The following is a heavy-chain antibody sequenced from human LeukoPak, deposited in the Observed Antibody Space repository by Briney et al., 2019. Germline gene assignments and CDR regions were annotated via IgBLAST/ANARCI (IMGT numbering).Heavy chain of an antibody. Sequence: SETLSLTCTVSGGSIRSSYYYWGWIRQPPGKGLEWIGYIYYSGSTYYNPSLKSRVTISVDTSKNQFSLKLSSVTAADTAVYYCARDNGLYYSQRAEAFDIWGQGTMVTVSS. J-gene: IGHJ3*02. V-gene: IGHV4-30-4*08. CDR1: GGSIRSSYYY. CDR3: ARDNGLYYSQRAEAFDI. D-gene: IGHD3-10*01. CDR2: IYYSGST.